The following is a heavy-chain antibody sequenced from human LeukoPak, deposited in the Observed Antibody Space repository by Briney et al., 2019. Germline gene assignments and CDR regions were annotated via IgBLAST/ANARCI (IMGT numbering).Heavy chain of an antibody. CDR3: ARDARGVAAAGGSWFDP. J-gene: IGHJ5*02. CDR2: IYYSGST. Sequence: SETLSLTFPVSGGSISSSSYYWGWIRPPPGKGLEWIGSIYYSGSTYYNPSLKSRVTISVDTSKNQFSLKLSSVTAADTAVYYCARDARGVAAAGGSWFDPWGQGTLVTVSS. CDR1: GGSISSSSYY. V-gene: IGHV4-39*07. D-gene: IGHD6-13*01.